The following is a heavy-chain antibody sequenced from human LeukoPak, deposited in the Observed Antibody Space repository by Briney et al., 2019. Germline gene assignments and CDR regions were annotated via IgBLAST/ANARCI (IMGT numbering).Heavy chain of an antibody. CDR1: GFTVDDYA. D-gene: IGHD6-19*01. CDR3: AKGDRNGWYFDY. Sequence: GRSLRLSCAASGFTVDDYAMHWVRQAPGKGLEWVSGINWNGESTGYADSVKGRFTISRDNAKNSLFLQMNSLRAEDTTLYHCAKGDRNGWYFDYWGLGTLVTVSS. CDR2: INWNGEST. V-gene: IGHV3-20*01. J-gene: IGHJ4*02.